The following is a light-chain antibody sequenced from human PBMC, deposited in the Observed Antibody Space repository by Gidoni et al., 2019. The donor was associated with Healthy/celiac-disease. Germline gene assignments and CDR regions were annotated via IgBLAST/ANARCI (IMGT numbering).Light chain of an antibody. CDR2: AAS. Sequence: IQMTQSPSSLSASVGDRVPNTCRASQSISSYLNWYQQKPGKAPKLLIYAASSLQSGVPSRFSGSGSGTDFTLTISSLQPEDFATYYCQQSYSTPHTFGQGTKLEIK. J-gene: IGKJ2*01. CDR3: QQSYSTPHT. CDR1: QSISSY. V-gene: IGKV1-39*01.